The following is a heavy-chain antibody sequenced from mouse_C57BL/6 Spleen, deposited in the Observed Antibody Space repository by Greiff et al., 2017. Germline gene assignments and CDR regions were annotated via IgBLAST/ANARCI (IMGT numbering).Heavy chain of an antibody. CDR2: IDPETGGT. V-gene: IGHV1-15*01. CDR3: TSYYYGSSYNFDV. D-gene: IGHD1-1*01. CDR1: GYTFTDYE. Sequence: QVQLQQSGAELVRPGASVTLSCKASGYTFTDYEMHWVKQTPVHGLEWIGAIDPETGGTAYNQKFKGKAILTADKSSSTAYMELRSLTSEDSAVYYCTSYYYGSSYNFDVWGTGTTVTVSS. J-gene: IGHJ1*03.